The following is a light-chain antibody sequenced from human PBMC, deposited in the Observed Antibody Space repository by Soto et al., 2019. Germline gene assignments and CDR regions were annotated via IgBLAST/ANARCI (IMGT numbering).Light chain of an antibody. CDR1: QSVSSTY. Sequence: EIVLTQSPGTLSLSPGERATLSCRASQSVSSTYLAWYQQKPGQAPRLLIYGASSRATGIPDRFSGSGSGTDFNLTISRLEPEDFAVYYCHQYGDSQAFGQGTEVEI. V-gene: IGKV3-20*01. CDR2: GAS. CDR3: HQYGDSQA. J-gene: IGKJ1*01.